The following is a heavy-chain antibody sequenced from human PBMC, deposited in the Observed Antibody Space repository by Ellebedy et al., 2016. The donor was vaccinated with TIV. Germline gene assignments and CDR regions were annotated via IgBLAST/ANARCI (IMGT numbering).Heavy chain of an antibody. D-gene: IGHD3-3*01. CDR1: GYTLTELS. CDR3: AIPGVFWSGYYRNGVYFDY. CDR2: FDPEDGET. J-gene: IGHJ4*02. V-gene: IGHV1-24*01. Sequence: AASVKVSCKVSGYTLTELSMHWVRQAPGKGLEWMGGFDPEDGETIYAQKFQGRVTMTEDTSTDTAYMELSSLRSEDTAVYYCAIPGVFWSGYYRNGVYFDYWGQGTLVTVSS.